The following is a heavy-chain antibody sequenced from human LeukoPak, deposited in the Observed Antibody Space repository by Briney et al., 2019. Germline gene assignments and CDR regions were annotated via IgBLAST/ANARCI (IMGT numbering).Heavy chain of an antibody. D-gene: IGHD2-2*01. Sequence: PGRSLRLSCAASGFTFSSYGMHWVRQAPGKGLEWVAVIWYDGSNKYYADSVKGRFTISRDNSKNTLYLQMNSLRAEDTAVYYCARGGYCSSTSCPHYYYGMDVRGQGTTVTVSS. CDR1: GFTFSSYG. V-gene: IGHV3-33*01. CDR2: IWYDGSNK. J-gene: IGHJ6*02. CDR3: ARGGYCSSTSCPHYYYGMDV.